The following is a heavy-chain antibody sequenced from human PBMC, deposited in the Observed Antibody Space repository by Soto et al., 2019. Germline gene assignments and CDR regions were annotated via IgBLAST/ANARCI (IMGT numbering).Heavy chain of an antibody. CDR2: IIPILGIA. V-gene: IGHV1-69*02. Sequence: SVKVSCKASGGTFSSYTISWVRQAPGQGLEWMGRIIPILGIANYAQKFQGRVTITADKSTSTAYMELSSLRSEDTAVYYCARVPRVPAGYYYMDVWGKWTTVIVS. CDR1: GGTFSSYT. D-gene: IGHD2-2*01. J-gene: IGHJ6*03. CDR3: ARVPRVPAGYYYMDV.